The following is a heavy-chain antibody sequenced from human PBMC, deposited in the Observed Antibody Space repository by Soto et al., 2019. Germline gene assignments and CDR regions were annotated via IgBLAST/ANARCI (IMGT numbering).Heavy chain of an antibody. Sequence: QVQLVQSGAEVKKPGSSVKVSCKASGGTFSSYTISWVRQAPGQGLEWMGRIIPILGIANYAQKFQGRVTITADKSTCRAYMEVSSLRSEDTAVYDCARGDEYSVYDDALDIWGQGTMVTVSS. V-gene: IGHV1-69*02. CDR1: GGTFSSYT. CDR3: ARGDEYSVYDDALDI. CDR2: IIPILGIA. D-gene: IGHD5-12*01. J-gene: IGHJ3*02.